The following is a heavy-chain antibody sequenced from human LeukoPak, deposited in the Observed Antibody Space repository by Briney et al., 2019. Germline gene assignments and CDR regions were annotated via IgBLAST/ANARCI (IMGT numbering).Heavy chain of an antibody. J-gene: IGHJ4*02. CDR1: GFPFSGYW. Sequence: PGGSLRLSCAASGFPFSGYWMDWVRQAPGKGMEWVANINQDGSTQYYAASVKGGFTISRDNAKSSLYLQMNILRAEDTAVYYCSRSLDYLGQGALVTVSS. CDR2: INQDGSTQ. V-gene: IGHV3-7*01. CDR3: SRSLDY.